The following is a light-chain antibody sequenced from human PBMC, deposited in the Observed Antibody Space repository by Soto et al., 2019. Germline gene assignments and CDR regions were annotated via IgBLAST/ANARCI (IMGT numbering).Light chain of an antibody. J-gene: IGKJ5*01. V-gene: IGKV3-20*01. CDR2: GAS. Sequence: PGERVSLSCRASQSVSSSYLTWYHQRPGQAPRLLIYGASTRATGIPARFSGSGSGTDFTLTISRLEPEDFAVYYCQQYGSAWTFGQGTRLEIK. CDR3: QQYGSAWT. CDR1: QSVSSSY.